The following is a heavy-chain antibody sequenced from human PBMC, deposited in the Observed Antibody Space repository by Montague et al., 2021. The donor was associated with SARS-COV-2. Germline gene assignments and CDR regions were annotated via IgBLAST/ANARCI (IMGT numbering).Heavy chain of an antibody. CDR3: ARGGLHLLYGGHYFDY. CDR2: INHRGTT. CDR1: GGSFSGYY. Sequence: SETLSLTCTVYGGSFSGYYWNWIRQSPGRGLEWIGEINHRGTTNNNPSLKSRATISVDASKAQFSLKLTSVTAADAAVYYCARGGLHLLYGGHYFDYWGQGTLVSVSS. J-gene: IGHJ4*02. D-gene: IGHD2-2*02. V-gene: IGHV4-34*04.